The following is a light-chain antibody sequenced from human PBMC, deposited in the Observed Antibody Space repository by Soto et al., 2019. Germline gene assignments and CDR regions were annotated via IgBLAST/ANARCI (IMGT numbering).Light chain of an antibody. CDR3: CSYAGNSLWV. CDR2: DDS. CDR1: SSDVGGYNY. J-gene: IGLJ3*02. V-gene: IGLV2-11*01. Sequence: QSVLTQPRSVSGSPGQSVTISCTGTSSDVGGYNYVSWYQQHPGKAPKLVIYDDSKRPSGVPDRFSGSKSANTASLTISGLQAEDEADYYCCSYAGNSLWVFGGGTKLTVL.